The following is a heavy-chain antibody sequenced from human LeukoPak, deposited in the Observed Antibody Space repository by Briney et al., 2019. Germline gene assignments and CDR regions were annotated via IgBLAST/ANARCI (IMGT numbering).Heavy chain of an antibody. J-gene: IGHJ4*02. CDR1: GFTFSSYA. CDR2: ISSNGGST. Sequence: PGGSLRLSCAASGFTFSSYAMHWVRQAPGEGLEYVSAISSNGGSTYYANSVKGRFTISRDNSKNTLYLQMNSLRAEDTAVYYCAKDAPAVGATTGSDYWGQGTLVTVSS. CDR3: AKDAPAVGATTGSDY. V-gene: IGHV3-64*01. D-gene: IGHD1-26*01.